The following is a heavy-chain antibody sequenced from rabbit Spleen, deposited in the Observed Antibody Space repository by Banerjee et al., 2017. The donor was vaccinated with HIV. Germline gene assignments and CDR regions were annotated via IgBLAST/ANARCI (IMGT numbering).Heavy chain of an antibody. CDR3: ARKDDYGAYWNYFNL. D-gene: IGHD2-1*01. CDR2: IYAGSGSA. Sequence: QSLEESGGDLVKPGDPRASPAKPLDSALIAANACAWARRAPGKGPEWIACIYAGSGSAYYATWAKGRFTISKTSSTTVTLQMTSLTAADTATYFCARKDDYGAYWNYFNLWGQGTLVTVS. V-gene: IGHV1S40*01. CDR1: DSALIAANA. J-gene: IGHJ4*01.